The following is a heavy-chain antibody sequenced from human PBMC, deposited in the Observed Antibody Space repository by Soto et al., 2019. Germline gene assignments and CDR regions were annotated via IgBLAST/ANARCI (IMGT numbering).Heavy chain of an antibody. J-gene: IGHJ4*02. CDR3: ARRSDYGTSWSSFDY. D-gene: IGHD6-13*01. V-gene: IGHV3-7*05. CDR2: IKQDGSQK. CDR1: GFTLSSDW. Sequence: EEQLVESGGGLVQPGGSLRLSCVVSGFTLSSDWMSWVRQAPGKGLEWVANIKQDGSQKYYVDSVKGRFTISRDNAKNSLYLQMNSLTDEDTAVYYCARRSDYGTSWSSFDYWGQGTLVTVSS.